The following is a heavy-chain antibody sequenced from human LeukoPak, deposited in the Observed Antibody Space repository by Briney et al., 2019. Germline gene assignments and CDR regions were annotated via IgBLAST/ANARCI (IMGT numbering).Heavy chain of an antibody. V-gene: IGHV1-46*01. D-gene: IGHD6-13*01. CDR3: ARVGEGAAGTLWDYYYYMDV. Sequence: ASVKVSCKASGYTFTSYYMHWVRQAPGQGLEWMGIINPSGGSTSYAQKFQGRVTMTRDTSTSTVYMELSSLRSEDTAVYYCARVGEGAAGTLWDYYYYMDVWGKGTTVTVSS. CDR1: GYTFTSYY. J-gene: IGHJ6*03. CDR2: INPSGGST.